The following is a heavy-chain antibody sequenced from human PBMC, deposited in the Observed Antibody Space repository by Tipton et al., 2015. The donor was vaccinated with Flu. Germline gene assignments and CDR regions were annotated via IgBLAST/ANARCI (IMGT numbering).Heavy chain of an antibody. CDR2: ISGYNGDT. CDR1: GYTFTNFG. D-gene: IGHD1-26*01. J-gene: IGHJ6*02. CDR3: ARDRGSYNIHLEYHYYYGMDV. Sequence: QVQLVQSGVEVKKPGASVKVSCKASGYTFTNFGITWVRQAPGQGLEWMGRISGYNGDTNYAEKLQGRVTMTTDASTHTAYMELRSLKSDDTAMYYCARDRGSYNIHLEYHYYYGMDVWGQGTTVTVSS. V-gene: IGHV1-18*01.